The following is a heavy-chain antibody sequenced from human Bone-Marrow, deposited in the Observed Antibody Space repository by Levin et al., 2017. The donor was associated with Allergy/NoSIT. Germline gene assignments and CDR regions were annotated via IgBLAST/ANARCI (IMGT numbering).Heavy chain of an antibody. CDR3: ARVRDGYNFGDYYFDS. CDR1: GGSISSDNYY. Sequence: NPSETLSLTCTVSGGSISSDNYYWTWIRQPPGKGLECIGYTYYNGSTYYNPSLKSRVTISVDTSKNQFSLKLDSVTAADTAVYYCARVRDGYNFGDYYFDSWGQGTLVIVSS. J-gene: IGHJ4*02. D-gene: IGHD5-24*01. V-gene: IGHV4-30-4*01. CDR2: TYYNGST.